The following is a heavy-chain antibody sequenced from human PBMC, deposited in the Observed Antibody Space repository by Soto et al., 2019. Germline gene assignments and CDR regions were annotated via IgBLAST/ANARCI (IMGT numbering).Heavy chain of an antibody. CDR3: ARLGGYCTTSCYGYYAMDV. CDR1: GGSMSSGTYS. Sequence: PSETLSLTCAVSGGSMSSGTYSWGWIRQPPGKGLEWIGTFHYSGSTYYNPSLKSRVTISVDTSKNQFSLKVSSVTAADTAVYYCARLGGYCTTSCYGYYAMDVWGQGTTVTVSS. J-gene: IGHJ6*02. D-gene: IGHD2-8*01. V-gene: IGHV4-39*01. CDR2: FHYSGST.